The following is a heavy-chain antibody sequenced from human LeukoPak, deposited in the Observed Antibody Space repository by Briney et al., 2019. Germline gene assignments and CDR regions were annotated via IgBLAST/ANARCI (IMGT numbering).Heavy chain of an antibody. Sequence: ASVKVSCKASGGTFSSYAISWVRQAPGQGLEWMGGIIPIFGTANYAQEFQGRGTITTDESTSTAYMELSSLRSEDTAVCYCARVQGDSYYDFWSGYYGRWGQGTLVTVSS. J-gene: IGHJ4*02. CDR2: IIPIFGTA. CDR3: ARVQGDSYYDFWSGYYGR. V-gene: IGHV1-69*05. CDR1: GGTFSSYA. D-gene: IGHD3-3*01.